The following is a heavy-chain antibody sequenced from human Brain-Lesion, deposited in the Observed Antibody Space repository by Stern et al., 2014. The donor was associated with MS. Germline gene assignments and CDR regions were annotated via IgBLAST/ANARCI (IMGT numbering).Heavy chain of an antibody. Sequence: VQLVESGAEVKKPGASVKVSCETSGYIFTGYYIHWVRQAPGKGLEWMAWINPNTGGPKYAQKFQGRVTMSRDTSISTAYVELSSLTSDDTAVYYCARDQRGITIFGVVTDYYYLGMDVWGQGTTVTVSS. D-gene: IGHD3-3*01. CDR1: GYIFTGYY. V-gene: IGHV1-2*02. CDR2: INPNTGGP. J-gene: IGHJ6*02. CDR3: ARDQRGITIFGVVTDYYYLGMDV.